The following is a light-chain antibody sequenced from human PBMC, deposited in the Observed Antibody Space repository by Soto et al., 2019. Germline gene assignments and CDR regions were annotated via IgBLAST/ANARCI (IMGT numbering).Light chain of an antibody. J-gene: IGKJ4*01. CDR1: QSLLNERGYIY. V-gene: IGKV2-28*01. CDR2: LGS. Sequence: DLVMTQSPLFLPVTPGEPASISCRSSQSLLNERGYIYLDWYLQKPGQSPQLLIYLGSNRASGVTERFSGTVSGTDFTMKISRVEAEDVGVYYCMQALQIHMTFGGGTKV. CDR3: MQALQIHMT.